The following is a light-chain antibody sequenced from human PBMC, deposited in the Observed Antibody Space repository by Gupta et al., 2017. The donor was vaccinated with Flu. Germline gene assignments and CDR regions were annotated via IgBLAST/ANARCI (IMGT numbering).Light chain of an antibody. J-gene: IGKJ2*01. CDR3: MQTLQTPHT. CDR1: QILLHSNGNTY. V-gene: IGKV2-28*01. Sequence: VTPGESASISCRLGQILLHSNGNTYSNWSLQKPGQSPHLPIYLVSNRASGVPDRFSGSGSGTDFTLKIRRVAAADVGVTYCMQTLQTPHTSGQGTKLET. CDR2: LVS.